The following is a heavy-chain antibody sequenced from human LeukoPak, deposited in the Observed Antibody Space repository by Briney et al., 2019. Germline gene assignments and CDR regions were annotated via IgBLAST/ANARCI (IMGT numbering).Heavy chain of an antibody. CDR3: ARAGSGYSYGLDY. J-gene: IGHJ4*02. V-gene: IGHV3-48*01. Sequence: LPGGSLRLSCAASGFTFSSYWMSWVRQAPGKGLEWVSYISSSSSTIYYADSVKGRFTISRDNAKNSLYLQMNSLRAEDTAVYYCARAGSGYSYGLDYWGQGTLVTVSS. D-gene: IGHD5-18*01. CDR2: ISSSSSTI. CDR1: GFTFSSYW.